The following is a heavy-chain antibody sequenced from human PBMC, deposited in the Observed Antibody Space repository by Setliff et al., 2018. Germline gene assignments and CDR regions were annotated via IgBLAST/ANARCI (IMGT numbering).Heavy chain of an antibody. D-gene: IGHD5-12*01. J-gene: IGHJ4*02. CDR1: GYTFSRYW. V-gene: IGHV5-51*01. CDR3: ARTLRYGGYLLAY. CDR2: IYPSDSHT. Sequence: GESLKISCKASGYTFSRYWIGWVRQMPGKGLEWLGIIYPSDSHTRYSPSFQGQVTISADKSISTAYLQWNRLKASDTAIYYCARTLRYGGYLLAYWGQGTLVTVSS.